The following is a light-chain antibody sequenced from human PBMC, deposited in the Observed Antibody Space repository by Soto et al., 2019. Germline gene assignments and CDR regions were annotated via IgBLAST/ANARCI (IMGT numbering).Light chain of an antibody. CDR2: LGS. V-gene: IGKV2-28*01. Sequence: DIVMTQSPLSLPVTPGEPASISCRSSQSLLHSNGYNYLDWYLQKPGQSPQLLIYLGSNRACGGPDRFSGSGSGTDFTLKISRVEAEDVGVYYCMQALQTSFTFGPGTKVDIK. CDR1: QSLLHSNGYNY. CDR3: MQALQTSFT. J-gene: IGKJ3*01.